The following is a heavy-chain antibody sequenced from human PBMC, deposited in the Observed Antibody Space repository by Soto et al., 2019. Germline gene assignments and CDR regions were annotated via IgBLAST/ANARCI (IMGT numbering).Heavy chain of an antibody. V-gene: IGHV4-30-4*01. CDR1: GDSFSSGDYK. Sequence: QVQLQESGPGLVKPSQTLSLTCTVSGDSFSSGDYKWSWIRQPPGKGLEWIGYTYYSGYTYNNPALKSPLTMSVATSPTQFSLKSSSVTAADTAVYYSARSGAYVAFDYWGQGTLVTVSS. J-gene: IGHJ4*02. CDR2: TYYSGYT. D-gene: IGHD4-17*01. CDR3: ARSGAYVAFDY.